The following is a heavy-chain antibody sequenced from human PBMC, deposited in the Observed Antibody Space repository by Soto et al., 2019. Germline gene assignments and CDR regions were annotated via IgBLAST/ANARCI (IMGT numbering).Heavy chain of an antibody. V-gene: IGHV3-49*03. CDR3: TRDGQPPSNYYYYYYGMDV. D-gene: IGHD5-18*01. CDR1: GFTFGDYA. CDR2: IRSKAYGGTI. Sequence: GGSLRLSCTASGFTFGDYAMSWFRQAPGKGLEWVGFIRSKAYGGTIEYAASVKGRFTISRDDSKSIAYLQMNSLKTEDTAVYYCTRDGQPPSNYYYYYYGMDVWGQGTTVTVSS. J-gene: IGHJ6*02.